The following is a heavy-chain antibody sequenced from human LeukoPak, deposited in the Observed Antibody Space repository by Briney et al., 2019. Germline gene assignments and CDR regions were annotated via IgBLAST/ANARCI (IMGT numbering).Heavy chain of an antibody. Sequence: GGSQRLSCAASGFIFTNYFMSWVRQAPGKGLEWVASIKHDGSNKYYADSVKGRFTISRDNSKNTLYLQMNSLRAEDTAVYYCARGVGVVVVVAAALYNWFDPWGQGTLVTVSS. CDR3: ARGVGVVVVVAAALYNWFDP. CDR1: GFIFTNYF. D-gene: IGHD2-15*01. V-gene: IGHV3-7*01. J-gene: IGHJ5*02. CDR2: IKHDGSNK.